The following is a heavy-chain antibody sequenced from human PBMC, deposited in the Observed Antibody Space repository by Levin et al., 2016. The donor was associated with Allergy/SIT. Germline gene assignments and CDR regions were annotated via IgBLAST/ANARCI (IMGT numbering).Heavy chain of an antibody. CDR3: ARNAGGSSGWYGADY. CDR2: IIPIFGTA. D-gene: IGHD6-19*01. V-gene: IGHV1-69*13. J-gene: IGHJ4*02. Sequence: SVKVSCKASGGTFSSYAISWVRQAPGQGLEWMGGIIPIFGTANYAQKFQGRVTITADESTSTAYMELSSLRSEDTAVYYCARNAGGSSGWYGADYWGQGTLVTVSS. CDR1: GGTFSSYA.